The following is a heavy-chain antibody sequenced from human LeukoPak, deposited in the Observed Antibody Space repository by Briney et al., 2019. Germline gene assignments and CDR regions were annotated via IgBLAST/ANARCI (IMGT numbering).Heavy chain of an antibody. D-gene: IGHD5-18*01. CDR3: ARGRQLWSPGADY. V-gene: IGHV4-39*01. CDR2: IYYSGST. J-gene: IGHJ4*02. Sequence: PSETLSLTCTVSGGSISSSGHYWGWIRQPPGKGLEWIGSIYYSGSTYYNPSLNSRATISVDTSKNQFSLKLSSVTAADTAVYYCARGRQLWSPGADYWGQGTLVTVSS. CDR1: GGSISSSGHY.